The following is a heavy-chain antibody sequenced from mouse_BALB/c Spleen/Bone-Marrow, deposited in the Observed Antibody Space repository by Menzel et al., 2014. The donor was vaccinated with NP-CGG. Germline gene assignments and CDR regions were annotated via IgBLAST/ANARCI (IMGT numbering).Heavy chain of an antibody. V-gene: IGHV5-17*02. J-gene: IGHJ1*01. CDR2: ISSGSTAI. Sequence: DLHLVESGGGLVQPGGSRKLSCAASGFTFSTFGMHWVRQAPEKGLEWVAYISSGSTAIFYADTLKGRFTISRDNPENTLFLQMTSLRSEDTAMYYCARGGNWDDFDVWGAGTTVTVSS. D-gene: IGHD4-1*01. CDR1: GFTFSTFG. CDR3: ARGGNWDDFDV.